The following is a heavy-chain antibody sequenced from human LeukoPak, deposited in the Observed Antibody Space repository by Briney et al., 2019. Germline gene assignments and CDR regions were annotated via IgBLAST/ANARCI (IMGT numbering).Heavy chain of an antibody. Sequence: GVSLSLFCAASGFIFSNSGMHCVRQAPGKGLECVAILSSDGRHKYYAAYVKGRFSISRDNSKNTLYLQMNSLRAEDTAVYYCARDRGSFLNWFDPWGQGSLVTVSS. CDR1: GFIFSNSG. J-gene: IGHJ5*02. V-gene: IGHV3-30*03. CDR3: ARDRGSFLNWFDP. CDR2: LSSDGRHK.